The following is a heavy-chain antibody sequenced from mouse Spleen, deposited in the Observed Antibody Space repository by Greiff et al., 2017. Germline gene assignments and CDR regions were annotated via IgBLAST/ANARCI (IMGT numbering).Heavy chain of an antibody. D-gene: IGHD1-1*01. CDR1: GYTFTDYY. V-gene: IGHV1-76*01. CDR2: IYPGSGNT. Sequence: VQLQQSGAELVRPGASVKLSCKASGYTFTDYYINWVKQRPGQGLEWIARIYPGSGNTYYNEKFKGKATLTAEKSSSTAYMQLSSLTSEDSAVYFCARRSYGSSLDYWGQGTTLTVSS. CDR3: ARRSYGSSLDY. J-gene: IGHJ2*01.